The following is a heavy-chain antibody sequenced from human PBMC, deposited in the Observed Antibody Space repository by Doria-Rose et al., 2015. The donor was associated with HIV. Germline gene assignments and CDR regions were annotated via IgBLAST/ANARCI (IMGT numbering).Heavy chain of an antibody. CDR3: ARIKSSRWYHKYYFDF. CDR2: IFSDDER. CDR1: GVSLSSPGMG. D-gene: IGHD6-13*01. V-gene: IGHV2-26*01. Sequence: SGPVLVKPTETLTLTCTVSGVSLSSPGMGVSWIRQPPGKALEWPANIFSDDERSYKPSPKSRLTISRATSRSQVVLTMTDMDPVDTATYYCARIKSSRWYHKYYFDFWGQGALVIISA. J-gene: IGHJ4*02.